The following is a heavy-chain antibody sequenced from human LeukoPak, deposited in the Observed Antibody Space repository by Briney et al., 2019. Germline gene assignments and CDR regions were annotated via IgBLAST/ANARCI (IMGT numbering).Heavy chain of an antibody. CDR1: GGSISSGGYS. V-gene: IGHV4-30-2*01. CDR2: IYHSGST. Sequence: SETLSLTCAVSGGSISSGGYSWSWIRQPPGKGLEWTGYIYHSGSTYYNPSLKSRVTISVDRSKNQFSLKLSSVTAADTAVYYCARGLEDSAFDYWGQGTLVTVSS. D-gene: IGHD2-21*01. J-gene: IGHJ4*02. CDR3: ARGLEDSAFDY.